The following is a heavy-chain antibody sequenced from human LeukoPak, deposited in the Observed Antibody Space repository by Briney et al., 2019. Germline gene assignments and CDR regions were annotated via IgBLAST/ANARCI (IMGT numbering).Heavy chain of an antibody. Sequence: PGGSLRLSCAASGFPLSSYAMSWVRQAPGKGLEWIAYLSSSGSAFSYADSVKGRFTISRDNAKNSLYLQMNSLRVEDTAVYYCARRAPSHDFDDWGQGTLVTVSS. V-gene: IGHV3-21*05. J-gene: IGHJ4*02. CDR2: LSSSGSAF. CDR3: ARRAPSHDFDD. CDR1: GFPLSSYA.